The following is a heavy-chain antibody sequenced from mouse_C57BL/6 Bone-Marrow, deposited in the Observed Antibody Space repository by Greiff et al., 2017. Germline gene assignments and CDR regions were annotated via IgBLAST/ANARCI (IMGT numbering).Heavy chain of an antibody. CDR1: GYSITSGYY. Sequence: EVKLVESGPGLVKPSQSLSLTCSVTGYSITSGYYWNWIRQFPGNKLEWMGYISYDGSNNYNPSLKNRISITRDTSKNQFFLKLNSVTTEDTATYYCARGRISGGFAYWGQGTLVTVSA. CDR2: ISYDGSN. V-gene: IGHV3-6*01. J-gene: IGHJ3*01. CDR3: ARGRISGGFAY.